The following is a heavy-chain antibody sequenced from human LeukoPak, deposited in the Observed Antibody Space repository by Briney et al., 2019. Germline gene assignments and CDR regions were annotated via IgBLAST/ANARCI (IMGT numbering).Heavy chain of an antibody. CDR1: GGTFSSYA. CDR3: ARGSPGDSRSGYYMDV. J-gene: IGHJ6*03. D-gene: IGHD3-3*01. Sequence: GASVKVSCKASGGTFSSYAISWVRQAPGQGLEWMGGIIPIFGTANYAQKFQGRVTITADESTSTAYMELSSLRSEDTAVYYCARGSPGDSRSGYYMDVWGKGAAVTVSS. V-gene: IGHV1-69*13. CDR2: IIPIFGTA.